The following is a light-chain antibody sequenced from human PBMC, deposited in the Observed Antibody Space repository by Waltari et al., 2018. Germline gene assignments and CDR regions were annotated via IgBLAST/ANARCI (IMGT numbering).Light chain of an antibody. CDR1: QTVRTTY. CDR2: GAS. V-gene: IGKV3-20*01. CDR3: QQYDISPLT. J-gene: IGKJ4*01. Sequence: EIVLTQSPGTLSLSPGERATLSVRARQTVRTTYSAWYQQKPGQAPNLLLYGASSRATGIPDRFSGSGSGADFCLTISSLEPEDCAVYYCQQYDISPLTFGGGTKVEIK.